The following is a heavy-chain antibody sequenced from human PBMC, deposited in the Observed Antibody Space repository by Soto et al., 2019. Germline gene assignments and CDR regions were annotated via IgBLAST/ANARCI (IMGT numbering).Heavy chain of an antibody. CDR2: IYWDDDK. D-gene: IGHD3-3*01. V-gene: IGHV2-5*02. CDR3: AHRHPLSYDFWSGTNWFAP. Sequence: SGPTLVNPTQTLTLTCTFSGISLSTSGVGVGWIRQPPGKALEWLALIYWDDDKRYSPSLKSRLTITKDTSKNQVVLTMTNMDPVDTATYYCAHRHPLSYDFWSGTNWFAPWGQGTLVTVSS. CDR1: GISLSTSGVG. J-gene: IGHJ5*02.